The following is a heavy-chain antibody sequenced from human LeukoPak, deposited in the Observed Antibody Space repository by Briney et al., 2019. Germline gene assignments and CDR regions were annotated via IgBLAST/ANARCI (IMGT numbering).Heavy chain of an antibody. V-gene: IGHV3-74*01. CDR2: INSDGSST. CDR1: GFTFSSYW. D-gene: IGHD4-17*01. CDR3: ASDEGDYGDAFDI. J-gene: IGHJ3*02. Sequence: GGSLRLSCAASGFTFSSYWMHWVRQAPGKGLVWVSRINSDGSSTSYADSVKGRFTISRDNAKNTLYLQMNSLRAADTAVYYCASDEGDYGDAFDIWGQGTMVTVSS.